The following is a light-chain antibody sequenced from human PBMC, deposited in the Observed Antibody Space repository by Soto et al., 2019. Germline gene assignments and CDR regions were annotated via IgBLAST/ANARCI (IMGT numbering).Light chain of an antibody. J-gene: IGKJ1*01. CDR2: WAS. CDR1: QTVLFSAKNRNY. V-gene: IGKV4-1*01. Sequence: EIVMTQSPDSLAVPLGERASINCKSSQTVLFSAKNRNYISWYQQKPGQPPKVLVYWASTRESGVPDRFSGSGSETTFTLTISGLQSEDVAVYYCLQHYSFPRTFGQGTKVEI. CDR3: LQHYSFPRT.